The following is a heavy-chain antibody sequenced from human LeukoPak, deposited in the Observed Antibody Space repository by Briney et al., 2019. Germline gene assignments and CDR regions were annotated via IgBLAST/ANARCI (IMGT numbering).Heavy chain of an antibody. CDR3: AALKGPGRYYFDY. V-gene: IGHV4-39*01. J-gene: IGHJ4*02. CDR1: GGSISSSSYY. D-gene: IGHD3-10*01. Sequence: SETLSLTCTVSGGSISSSSYYWGWIRQPPGKGLEWLGCIYYSGSTYYNPSLKSRVTISVDTSKNQYSLKLSSVTAADTAVYYCAALKGPGRYYFDYWGQGTLVTVSS. CDR2: IYYSGST.